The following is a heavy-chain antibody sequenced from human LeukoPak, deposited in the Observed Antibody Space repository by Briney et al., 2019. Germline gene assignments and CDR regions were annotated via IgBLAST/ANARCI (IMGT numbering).Heavy chain of an antibody. CDR2: IYPGDSDT. D-gene: IGHD6-19*01. J-gene: IGHJ4*02. Sequence: GESLRISCKGSGYSFTTYWIGWVRSMTGKGLDWMGIIYPGDSDTRYSPSFQGQVTISADKSISTAYLQWSSLKASDTAMYYCAKTGIAVAGSLDYFDSWGQGTLVTVSS. V-gene: IGHV5-51*01. CDR3: AKTGIAVAGSLDYFDS. CDR1: GYSFTTYW.